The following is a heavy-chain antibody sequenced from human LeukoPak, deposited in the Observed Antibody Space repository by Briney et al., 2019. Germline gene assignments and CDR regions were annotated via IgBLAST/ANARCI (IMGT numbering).Heavy chain of an antibody. Sequence: ASVKVSCKASGYTFTSYGISWVRQAPGQGLEWMGWISAYNGNTNYAQKLQGRVTMTTDTSTSTAYMELRSLRSDDTAVYYCARAGVRGYYYGSGSYSDYWGQGTLVTVSS. J-gene: IGHJ4*02. CDR1: GYTFTSYG. D-gene: IGHD3-10*01. CDR2: ISAYNGNT. CDR3: ARAGVRGYYYGSGSYSDY. V-gene: IGHV1-18*01.